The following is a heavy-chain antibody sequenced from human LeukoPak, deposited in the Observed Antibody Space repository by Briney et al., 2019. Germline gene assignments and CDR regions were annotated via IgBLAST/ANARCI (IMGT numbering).Heavy chain of an antibody. CDR2: IYSDGRT. D-gene: IGHD3-10*01. J-gene: IGHJ3*01. V-gene: IGHV3-53*01. CDR3: ARLRDSVAFDV. CDR1: GFTVSSNY. Sequence: PGGSLRLSCAASGFTVSSNYMTWGRQAPGKGLEWVSVIYSDGRTFYADSVRGRFTISRDNSKNTLYLQMSSLRAEDTAVYYCARLRDSVAFDVWGQGTMVTVSS.